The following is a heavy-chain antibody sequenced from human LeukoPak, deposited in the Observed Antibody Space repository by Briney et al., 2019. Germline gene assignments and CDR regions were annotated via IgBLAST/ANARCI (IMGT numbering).Heavy chain of an antibody. Sequence: ASVTVSCKASGYTFTSYYMHWVRQAPGQGLEWMGIINPSGGSTSYAQKFQGRVTMPTDTSTSTVYMELSSLRSEDTAVYYCARDKIMITMVRGAYDAFDIWGQGTMVTVSS. CDR2: INPSGGST. J-gene: IGHJ3*02. D-gene: IGHD3-10*01. CDR3: ARDKIMITMVRGAYDAFDI. CDR1: GYTFTSYY. V-gene: IGHV1-46*03.